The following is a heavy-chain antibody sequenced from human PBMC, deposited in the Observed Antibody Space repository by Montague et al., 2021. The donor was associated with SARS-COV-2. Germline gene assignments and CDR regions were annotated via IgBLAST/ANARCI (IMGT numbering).Heavy chain of an antibody. CDR2: INHRGTS. Sequence: SETLSLTCAVYGGSFSDYYWSWIRQPPGKGLEWIGEINHRGTSKYNTSLKSRVSISLDTSKNQFSLYLSSVTAADTAVYYCARGRQHFTMIDVVMTGRDYYFDFWGQGTLVTVSS. J-gene: IGHJ4*02. CDR3: ARGRQHFTMIDVVMTGRDYYFDF. D-gene: IGHD3-22*01. V-gene: IGHV4-34*01. CDR1: GGSFSDYY.